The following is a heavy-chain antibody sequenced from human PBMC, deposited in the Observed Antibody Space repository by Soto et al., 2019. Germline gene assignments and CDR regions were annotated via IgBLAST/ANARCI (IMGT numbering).Heavy chain of an antibody. CDR1: GGSISSYY. CDR3: ARVRDFWSGYYFDY. D-gene: IGHD3-3*01. J-gene: IGHJ4*02. V-gene: IGHV4-59*01. Sequence: SEILSLTCTVSGGSISSYYWSWIRQPPGKGLEWIGYIYYSGSTNYNPSLKSRVTISVDTSKNQFSLKLSSVTAADTAVYYCARVRDFWSGYYFDYWGQGTLVTVSS. CDR2: IYYSGST.